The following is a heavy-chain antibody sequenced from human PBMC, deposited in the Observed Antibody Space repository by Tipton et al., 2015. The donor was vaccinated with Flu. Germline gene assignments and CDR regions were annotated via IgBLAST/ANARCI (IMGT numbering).Heavy chain of an antibody. J-gene: IGHJ6*02. CDR3: ARDQVSPHLTYGMDV. V-gene: IGHV4-61*01. Sequence: LSLSCTVSGGSVSSGSYYWSWIRQPPGKGLEWIGYIYYSGSTNYNPSLKSRVTISVDTSKNQFSLKLSSVTAADTAVYYCARDQVSPHLTYGMDVWGQGTTVTVSS. D-gene: IGHD2-21*01. CDR2: IYYSGST. CDR1: GGSVSSGSYY.